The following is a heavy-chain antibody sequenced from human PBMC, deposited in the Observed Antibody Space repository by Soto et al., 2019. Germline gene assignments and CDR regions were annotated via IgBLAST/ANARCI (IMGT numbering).Heavy chain of an antibody. CDR2: INHSGST. J-gene: IGHJ6*02. V-gene: IGHV4-34*01. D-gene: IGHD3-10*01. CDR1: GGSFSGYY. CDR3: ARAHSMVRGVGGYYYGMDV. Sequence: QVQLQQWGAGLLKPSETLSLTCAVYGGSFSGYYWSWIRQPPGKGLEWIGEINHSGSTNYNPSLKSRVTISVDTSKNQFSLKLSSVTAADTAVYYCARAHSMVRGVGGYYYGMDVWGQVTTVTVSS.